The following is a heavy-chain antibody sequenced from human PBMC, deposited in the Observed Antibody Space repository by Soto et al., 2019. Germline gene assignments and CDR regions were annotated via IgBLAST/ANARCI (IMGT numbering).Heavy chain of an antibody. V-gene: IGHV3-30*18. Sequence: QVQLVESGGGVVQPGMSLRLSCAASGVTFSNYAMHWVRQAPGKGLAWVADISYHGTEKGYADSVKGRFTISRDNSKNTLYVQMSSLRPEHTAVYYCAKDIGGVDTGNYGLDVSGQGTTVIVSS. CDR1: GVTFSNYA. D-gene: IGHD5-18*01. J-gene: IGHJ6*02. CDR2: ISYHGTEK. CDR3: AKDIGGVDTGNYGLDV.